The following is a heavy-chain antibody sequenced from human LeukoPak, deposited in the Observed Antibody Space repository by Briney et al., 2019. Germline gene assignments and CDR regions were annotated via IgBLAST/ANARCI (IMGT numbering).Heavy chain of an antibody. Sequence: PGGSLRLSCVASGFTFSSYWMHWVRQDPRKGLVWVSRINGDGSNINYADSVRGRFTISRDNAKNTLYLQMNSLRAEDTAVYYCASTGIAAAGDYYYGMDVWGQGTTVTVSS. J-gene: IGHJ6*02. CDR1: GFTFSSYW. D-gene: IGHD6-13*01. V-gene: IGHV3-74*01. CDR2: INGDGSNI. CDR3: ASTGIAAAGDYYYGMDV.